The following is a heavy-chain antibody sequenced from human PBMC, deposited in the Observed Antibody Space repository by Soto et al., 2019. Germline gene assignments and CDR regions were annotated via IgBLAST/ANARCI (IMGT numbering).Heavy chain of an antibody. D-gene: IGHD2-21*02. CDR3: VRGDCSTSPCSGDFYF. V-gene: IGHV1-46*01. CDR1: GHQYTANS. CDR2: IHPSSDT. Sequence: SVQAPSTAQGHQYTANSIHWVRQAPGQGPKCMGMIHPSSDTGYAQKFRGRVTMTIDTSTTTAYMELRNLTSEDTAVYFSVRGDCSTSPCSGDFYFCGQTTTITLSS. J-gene: IGHJ1*01.